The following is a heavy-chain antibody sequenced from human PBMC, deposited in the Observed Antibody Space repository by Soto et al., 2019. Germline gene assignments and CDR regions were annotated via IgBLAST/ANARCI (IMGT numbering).Heavy chain of an antibody. CDR1: GGSINTHF. CDR2: IYHSGST. J-gene: IGHJ5*02. V-gene: IGHV4-59*11. Sequence: QVQLQESGPGLVKPSETLSLTCIVSGGSINTHFWSWIRQPPGKGLEWIGYIYHSGSTNYNPSLTSRVTISVHTSKNQCSLNLSHVTAADTAVSCCARVDGSGWFDPWGQGTLVTVSS. CDR3: ARVDGSGWFDP. D-gene: IGHD2-2*03.